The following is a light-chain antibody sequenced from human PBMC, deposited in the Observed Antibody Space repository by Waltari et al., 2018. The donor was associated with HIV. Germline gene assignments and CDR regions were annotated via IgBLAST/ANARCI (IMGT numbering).Light chain of an antibody. J-gene: IGKJ2*01. CDR3: QQYNNYPYT. CDR2: KAS. CDR1: QTITYW. V-gene: IGKV1-5*03. Sequence: IQMTQSPTALSASVGDRATITCRARQTITYWFAWYQQKPGKAPRLLIYKASTRPSGVPSRFSGSGSGTDFTLTISSLQPDDFAAYYCQQYNNYPYTFGQGTKLEIK.